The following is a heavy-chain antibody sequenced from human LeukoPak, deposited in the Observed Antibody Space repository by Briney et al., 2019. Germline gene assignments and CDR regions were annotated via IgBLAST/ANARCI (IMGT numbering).Heavy chain of an antibody. CDR2: ISSSGSTI. Sequence: SGGSLRLSCAASGFTFSSYEMNWVRQAPGKGTEWVSYISSSGSTIYYADSVKGRFTISRDNAKNSLYLQMNSLRAEDTAVYYCAELGITMIGGVWGKGTTVTISS. J-gene: IGHJ6*04. CDR3: AELGITMIGGV. CDR1: GFTFSSYE. D-gene: IGHD3-10*02. V-gene: IGHV3-48*03.